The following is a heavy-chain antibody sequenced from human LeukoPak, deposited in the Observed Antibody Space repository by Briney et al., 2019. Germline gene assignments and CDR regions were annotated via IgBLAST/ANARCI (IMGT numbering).Heavy chain of an antibody. Sequence: GGSLRLSCAASGFTFSSYAMSWVRQAPGEGLEWVSTVGGGGVTNYADSVKGRFTISRDNSMNTLSLQLNVLRAEDTAVYYCARDPGGTFDYWGQGALVTVSS. D-gene: IGHD2-8*02. CDR2: VGGGGVT. CDR1: GFTFSSYA. CDR3: ARDPGGTFDY. J-gene: IGHJ4*02. V-gene: IGHV3-23*01.